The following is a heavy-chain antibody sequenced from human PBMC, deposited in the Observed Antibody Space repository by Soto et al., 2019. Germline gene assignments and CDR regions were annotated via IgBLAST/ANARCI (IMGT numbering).Heavy chain of an antibody. Sequence: QLQLQESGPGLVKPSETLSLTCTVSGGSISSSSYYWGWIRQPPGKGLEWIGSIYYSGSTYYNPSLMSRVTISVDTSKNQCSLKLSSVTAANTAVYYCARHTPAISISDHWGQGTLVTVSS. D-gene: IGHD2-15*01. J-gene: IGHJ4*02. CDR3: ARHTPAISISDH. CDR1: GGSISSSSYY. V-gene: IGHV4-39*01. CDR2: IYYSGST.